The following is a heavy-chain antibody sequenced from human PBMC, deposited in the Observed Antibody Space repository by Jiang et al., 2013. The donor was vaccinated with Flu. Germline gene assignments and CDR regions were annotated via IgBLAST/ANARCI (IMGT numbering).Heavy chain of an antibody. CDR3: AKDQDGYSYASDPFDV. J-gene: IGHJ3*01. D-gene: IGHD5-18*01. Sequence: HWSPGSRQGLEWCIISHDGSNNYYIDSVKGRFTISKNTLYLQMNSLRAEDTAVYYCAKDQDGYSYASDPFDVWGQGTMVTVSS. CDR2: ISHDGSNN. V-gene: IGHV3-30*18.